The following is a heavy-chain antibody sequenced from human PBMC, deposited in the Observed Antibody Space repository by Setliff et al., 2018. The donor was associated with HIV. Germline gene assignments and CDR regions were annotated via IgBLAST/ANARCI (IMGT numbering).Heavy chain of an antibody. J-gene: IGHJ4*02. CDR3: ARSKLGPTYYFDY. CDR1: GYTFTGYY. Sequence: ASVKVSCKASGYTFTGYYVHWVRQAPGQGLEWMGWINPNSGGTDYAQKLQGRVTMTTDTSTSTAYMELRSLRSDDTAVYYCARSKLGPTYYFDYWGQGTLVTVSS. D-gene: IGHD7-27*01. V-gene: IGHV1-2*02. CDR2: INPNSGGT.